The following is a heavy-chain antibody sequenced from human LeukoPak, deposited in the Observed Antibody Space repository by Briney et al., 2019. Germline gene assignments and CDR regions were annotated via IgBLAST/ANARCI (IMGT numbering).Heavy chain of an antibody. J-gene: IGHJ4*02. CDR1: GGSIISSSYY. CDR2: IYYSGST. CDR3: ATSSDYYDSSGYYPYYDY. V-gene: IGHV4-61*05. D-gene: IGHD3-22*01. Sequence: SETLSLTCTVSGGSIISSSYYWSWIRQPPGKGLEWIGYIYYSGSTNYNPSLKSRVTISVDTSKNQFSLKLSSVSAADTAVYYCATSSDYYDSSGYYPYYDYWGQGTLVTVSS.